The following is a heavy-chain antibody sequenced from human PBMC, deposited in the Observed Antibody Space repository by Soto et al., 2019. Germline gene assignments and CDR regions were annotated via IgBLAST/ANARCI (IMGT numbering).Heavy chain of an antibody. CDR3: ARNPKDFWSGYFSDH. V-gene: IGHV4-59*13. CDR1: GDSISAYY. Sequence: ASETLSLTCTVSGDSISAYYWNWIRQSPGKGLEWIGYVHYSGSTNYNPSLERRVTISVASSKTQFSLKLTSVTAADTAVYFCARNPKDFWSGYFSDHWGQGALVTVSS. D-gene: IGHD3-3*01. CDR2: VHYSGST. J-gene: IGHJ4*02.